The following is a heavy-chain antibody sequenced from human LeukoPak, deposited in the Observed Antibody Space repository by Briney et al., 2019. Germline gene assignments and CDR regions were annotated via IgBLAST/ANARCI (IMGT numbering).Heavy chain of an antibody. CDR1: GGSISSSSYY. V-gene: IGHV4-39*07. CDR3: ARLDIVATTNFDY. CDR2: IYYTGST. Sequence: PSEILSLTCTVSGGSISSSSYYWGWIRQPPGKGLEWIGSIYYTGSTYYNPSLKSRVTISLDTSKTQFSLKLSSVTAADTAVYYCARLDIVATTNFDYWGQGTLVTVSS. J-gene: IGHJ4*02. D-gene: IGHD5-12*01.